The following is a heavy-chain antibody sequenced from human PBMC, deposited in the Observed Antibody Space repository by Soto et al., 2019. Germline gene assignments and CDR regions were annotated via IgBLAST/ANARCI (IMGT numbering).Heavy chain of an antibody. D-gene: IGHD3-3*01. CDR1: GGSISSNIDY. Sequence: PSETLSLTCTVSGGSISSNIDYWGWIRQPPGKGLEWIGNIHYSGSTYYDSSLKSRVTISVDKSKNQFSLRLTSVTAADTAVYYCARKGVTILGVVTYYFDYWGHGTLVTVS. CDR2: IHYSGST. V-gene: IGHV4-39*07. J-gene: IGHJ4*01. CDR3: ARKGVTILGVVTYYFDY.